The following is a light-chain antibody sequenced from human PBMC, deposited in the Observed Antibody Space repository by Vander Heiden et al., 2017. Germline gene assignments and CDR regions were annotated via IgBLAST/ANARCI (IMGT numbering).Light chain of an antibody. J-gene: IGLJ1*01. V-gene: IGLV3-9*01. CDR3: QGWDTSTFV. CDR1: NIGRKN. CDR2: STE. Sequence: SSELTQPLSVSVALGQTARITCGGNNIGRKNVHWYQQKPGQVLVLVIYSTENRTSGSPERFSGSSSGTTATLTITRGQAGDEDDYDCQGWDTSTFVFGTGTKVTVL.